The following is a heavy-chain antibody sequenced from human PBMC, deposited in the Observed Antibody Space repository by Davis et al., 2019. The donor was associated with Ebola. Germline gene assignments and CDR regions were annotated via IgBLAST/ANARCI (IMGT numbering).Heavy chain of an antibody. CDR2: IIPILGTA. CDR1: GGTFSGYA. J-gene: IGHJ4*02. V-gene: IGHV1-69*10. D-gene: IGHD2-8*01. CDR3: ARVGVDIVLMKYDYYFHA. Sequence: SVKVSCKASGGTFSGYAFNWVRQAPGQGLEWMGGIIPILGTANYAQKFQGRVTLTADKSTSKAYMDLTSLRSEDTAVYYCARVGVDIVLMKYDYYFHAWGQGTLVTVSS.